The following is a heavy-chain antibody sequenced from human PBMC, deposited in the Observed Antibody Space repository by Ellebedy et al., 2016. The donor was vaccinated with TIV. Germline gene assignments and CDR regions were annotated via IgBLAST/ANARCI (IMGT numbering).Heavy chain of an antibody. J-gene: IGHJ4*02. Sequence: ASVKVSCXASGYTFTNYGISWVRQAPGQGLEWMGIINPSGGSTSYAQKFQGRVTMTRDTSTSTVYMELSSLRSEDTAVYYCARHGARYDILTGYHYDYWGQGTLVTVSS. D-gene: IGHD3-9*01. CDR1: GYTFTNYG. CDR2: INPSGGST. V-gene: IGHV1-46*01. CDR3: ARHGARYDILTGYHYDY.